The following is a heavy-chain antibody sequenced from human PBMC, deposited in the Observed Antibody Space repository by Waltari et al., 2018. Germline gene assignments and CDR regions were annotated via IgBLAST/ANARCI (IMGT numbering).Heavy chain of an antibody. J-gene: IGHJ4*02. CDR3: AKGAGLEPPEY. V-gene: IGHV3-23*03. D-gene: IGHD1-1*01. Sequence: EVQLLESGGGLVQPGGSLRLSCAASGFTFSSYAMSWVRQAPGKGLGWVSVIYSGGSSTYYADSVKGRFTISRDNSKNTLYLQMNSRGAEDTAVYYCAKGAGLEPPEYWGQGTLVTVSS. CDR2: IYSGGSST. CDR1: GFTFSSYA.